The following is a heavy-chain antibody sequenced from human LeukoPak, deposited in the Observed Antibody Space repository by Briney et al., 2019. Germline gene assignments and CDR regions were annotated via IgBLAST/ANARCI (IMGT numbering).Heavy chain of an antibody. CDR2: ISSSSSYI. D-gene: IGHD6-19*01. V-gene: IGHV3-21*01. Sequence: MNWVRQAPGKGLELVSSISSSSSYIYYADSVKGRFTISRDNAKNSLYLQMNSLRAEDTAVYYCARSSGDPGIAMAGRGHWFDPWGQGTLVTVSS. CDR3: ARSSGDPGIAMAGRGHWFDP. J-gene: IGHJ5*02.